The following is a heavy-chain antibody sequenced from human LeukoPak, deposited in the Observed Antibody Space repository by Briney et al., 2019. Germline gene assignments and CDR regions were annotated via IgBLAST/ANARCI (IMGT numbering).Heavy chain of an antibody. J-gene: IGHJ4*02. D-gene: IGHD4-23*01. V-gene: IGHV3-23*01. CDR1: GFTFNSYA. CDR2: IGRSGGDI. Sequence: GGSLRLSCAASGFTFNSYAMAWVRQAPGKGLEWVSVIGRSGGDIQYVDSVKGRFTISRDNSKNTLYLQMNSLRAEDAAVYYCAKYAPPTTVVTRYFDYWGQGTLVTVSS. CDR3: AKYAPPTTVVTRYFDY.